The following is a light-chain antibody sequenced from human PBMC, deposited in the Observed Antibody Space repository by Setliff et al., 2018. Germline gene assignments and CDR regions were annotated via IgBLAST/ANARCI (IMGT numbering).Light chain of an antibody. J-gene: IGLJ1*01. Sequence: QSALTQPASVSGSPGQSITISCTGTSNDIGHSHYVSWYQQHPGKVPQLIIYDASIRPSGVSDRFSAHKSGNTASLSISGLQAEDEADYYCCAYTSSTTYVFGTGTKVTVL. V-gene: IGLV2-14*03. CDR2: DAS. CDR1: SNDIGHSHY. CDR3: CAYTSSTTYV.